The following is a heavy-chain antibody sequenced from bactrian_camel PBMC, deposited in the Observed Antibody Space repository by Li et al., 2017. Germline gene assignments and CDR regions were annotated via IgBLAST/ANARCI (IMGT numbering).Heavy chain of an antibody. CDR2: VYSDGVT. CDR3: AADRRVDRRDGPGTLTIGFGY. D-gene: IGHD5*01. V-gene: IGHV3S10*01. CDR1: AYTLSGYC. J-gene: IGHJ6*01. Sequence: DVQLVESGGGSVQAGGSLRLSCKTSAYTLSGYCIGWFRQAPGKTREGVAAVYSDGVTTYADSVKGRFTIAEDNAKNTVYLQMNSLKPEDTAMYYCAADRRVDRRDGPGTLTIGFGYWGQGTQVTVS.